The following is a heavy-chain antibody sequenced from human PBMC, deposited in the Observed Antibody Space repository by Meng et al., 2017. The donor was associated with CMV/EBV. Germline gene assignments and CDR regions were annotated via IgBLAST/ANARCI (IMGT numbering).Heavy chain of an antibody. J-gene: IGHJ6*02. CDR2: IIPIFGTA. CDR1: GGTFSSYA. Sequence: SVKVSCKASGGTFSSYAISWVRQAPGQGLEWMGGIIPIFGTANYAQKFQGRVTITTDESTSTAYMELSSLRSEDTAVYYCARDRYDILTGYYTGGDYYYGMDVWGQGTTVTVSS. D-gene: IGHD3-9*01. CDR3: ARDRYDILTGYYTGGDYYYGMDV. V-gene: IGHV1-69*05.